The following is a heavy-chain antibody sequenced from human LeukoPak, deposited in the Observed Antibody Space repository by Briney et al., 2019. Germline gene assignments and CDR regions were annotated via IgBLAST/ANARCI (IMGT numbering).Heavy chain of an antibody. CDR1: GFTFSSYG. CDR3: AKDLAAADGESSRD. J-gene: IGHJ4*02. D-gene: IGHD6-13*01. CDR2: ISYGGSDK. V-gene: IGHV3-30*18. Sequence: PGGSLRLSCAASGFTFSSYGMHWVRQAPGKGLEWVAVISYGGSDKYYADSVKGRFTISRDNSKNMVFLQMNSLRPEDTAFYYCAKDLAAADGESSRDWGQGTLVTVSS.